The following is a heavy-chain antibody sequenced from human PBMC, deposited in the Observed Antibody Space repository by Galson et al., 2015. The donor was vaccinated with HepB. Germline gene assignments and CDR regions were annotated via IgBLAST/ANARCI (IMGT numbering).Heavy chain of an antibody. D-gene: IGHD3-10*01. CDR3: ARVLGTMVRGVIYHYYYGMDV. CDR1: GYTFTSYG. Sequence: SVKVSCKASGYTFTSYGISWVRQAPGQGLEWMGWISAYNGNTNYAQKLQGRVTMTTDTSTSTAYMELRSLRSDDTAVYYCARVLGTMVRGVIYHYYYGMDVWGQGTTVTVSS. CDR2: ISAYNGNT. V-gene: IGHV1-18*04. J-gene: IGHJ6*02.